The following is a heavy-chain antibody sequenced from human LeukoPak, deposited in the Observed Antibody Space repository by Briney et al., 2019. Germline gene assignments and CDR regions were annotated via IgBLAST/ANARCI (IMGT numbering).Heavy chain of an antibody. Sequence: GASVKVSCKASGYTFTSYEINWVRQASGQGLEWMGWINPNSGGTNYARKFQGRVTMTRDTSISTAYMELSRLRSDDTAVYYCASAVAGIDYWGQGTLVTVSS. CDR3: ASAVAGIDY. CDR1: GYTFTSYE. CDR2: INPNSGGT. J-gene: IGHJ4*02. D-gene: IGHD6-19*01. V-gene: IGHV1-2*02.